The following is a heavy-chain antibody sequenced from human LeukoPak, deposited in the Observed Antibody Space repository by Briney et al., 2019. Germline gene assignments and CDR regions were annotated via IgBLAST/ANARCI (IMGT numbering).Heavy chain of an antibody. CDR3: ASPYDYGDHYLDALDI. D-gene: IGHD4-17*01. J-gene: IGHJ3*02. Sequence: GASVKVSCKASGDTFSSFAVSGVRQAPGQGPEWMGRIIPIFGTANYAQRFQGRVTISADNSLSTAYMELSSLKSDDTAVYYCASPYDYGDHYLDALDIWGQGTMVTVSS. V-gene: IGHV1-69*06. CDR1: GDTFSSFA. CDR2: IIPIFGTA.